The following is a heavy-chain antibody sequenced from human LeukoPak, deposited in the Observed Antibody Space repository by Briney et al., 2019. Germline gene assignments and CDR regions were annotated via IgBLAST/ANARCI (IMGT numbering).Heavy chain of an antibody. CDR2: ISDSGGST. V-gene: IGHV3-23*01. CDR3: ASAPTPAWIQLWPGLSNGMDV. J-gene: IGHJ6*02. Sequence: GGSLRLSCAASGFTFSIYAMSCVRQAPGKGLEWVSAISDSGGSTYYPHSVKGRFTISRDNAKNTLYLQMNSLRAEDTAVYYCASAPTPAWIQLWPGLSNGMDVWGQGTTVTVSS. D-gene: IGHD5-18*01. CDR1: GFTFSIYA.